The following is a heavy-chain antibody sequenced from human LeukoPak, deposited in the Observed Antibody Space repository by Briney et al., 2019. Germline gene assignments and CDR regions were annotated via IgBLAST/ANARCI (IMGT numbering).Heavy chain of an antibody. V-gene: IGHV4-39*01. CDR3: ARQRVELREWAYYYYYYMDV. CDR1: GGSISSSSYY. D-gene: IGHD1-7*01. Sequence: MTSETLSLTCTVSGGSISSSSYYWGWIRQPPGKGLEWIGSIYYSGSTYYNPSLKSRVTISVDTSKNQFSLKLSSVTAADTAVYYCARQRVELREWAYYYYYYMDVWGKGTTVTVSS. J-gene: IGHJ6*03. CDR2: IYYSGST.